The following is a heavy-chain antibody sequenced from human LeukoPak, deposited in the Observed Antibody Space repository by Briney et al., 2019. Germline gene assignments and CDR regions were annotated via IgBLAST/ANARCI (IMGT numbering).Heavy chain of an antibody. CDR3: AKDRGYDFSYGLDV. J-gene: IGHJ6*02. CDR2: ISGSGDIS. V-gene: IGHV3-23*01. D-gene: IGHD5-12*01. Sequence: GGSLRLSCAASGFAFSSYAMSWVRQAPGKGLEWVSSISGSGDISFYADSVKGRLTISRDNSKNTLYVQMSSLRADDTAVYYCAKDRGYDFSYGLDVWGQGTTVTVSS. CDR1: GFAFSSYA.